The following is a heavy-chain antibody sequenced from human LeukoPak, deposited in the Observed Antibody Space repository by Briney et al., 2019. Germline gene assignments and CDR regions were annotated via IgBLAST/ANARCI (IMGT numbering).Heavy chain of an antibody. D-gene: IGHD2-21*01. CDR1: GFTFSSFA. CDR3: AKGPGPGYYFYYMDV. CDR2: ITGGGGST. Sequence: PGGSLRLSCAASGFTFSSFAMSWVRQAPGKGLEWVSAITGGGGSTYYADSVKGRFTISRDNPKNTLYLQMNSLRAEDTAVYYCAKGPGPGYYFYYMDVWGQGTTVTVSS. V-gene: IGHV3-23*01. J-gene: IGHJ6*03.